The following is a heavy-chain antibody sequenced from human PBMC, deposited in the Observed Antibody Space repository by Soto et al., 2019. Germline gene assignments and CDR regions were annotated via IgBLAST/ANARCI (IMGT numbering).Heavy chain of an antibody. CDR3: ARDRGSSWYPIDY. J-gene: IGHJ4*02. CDR1: GFTFSSYG. D-gene: IGHD6-13*01. V-gene: IGHV3-33*01. CDR2: IWYDGSNK. Sequence: QVQLVESGGGVVQPGRSLRLSCAASGFTFSSYGMHWVRQAPGKGLEWVAVIWYDGSNKYYADSVKGRFTISRDNSKNTLYLQMNSLRAEDTAVYYCARDRGSSWYPIDYWGQGTLVTVSS.